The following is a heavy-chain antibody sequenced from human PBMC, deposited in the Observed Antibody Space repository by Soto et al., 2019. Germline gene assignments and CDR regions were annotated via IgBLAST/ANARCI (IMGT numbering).Heavy chain of an antibody. CDR3: ARDPSTWIWFGESPLDY. V-gene: IGHV3-74*01. CDR1: GFTFNKYW. J-gene: IGHJ4*02. D-gene: IGHD3-10*01. Sequence: PGGSLRLSCAASGFTFNKYWMTWVRQAPGKGLVWVSRINSDGSSTSYADSVKGRFTISRDNAKNTLYLQMNSLRAEDTAVYYCARDPSTWIWFGESPLDYWGQGTLVTVSS. CDR2: INSDGSST.